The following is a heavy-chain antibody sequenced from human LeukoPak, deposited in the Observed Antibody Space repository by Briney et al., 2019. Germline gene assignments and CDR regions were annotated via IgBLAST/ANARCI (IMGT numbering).Heavy chain of an antibody. V-gene: IGHV3-48*01. J-gene: IGHJ4*02. CDR2: ISGRSSTI. Sequence: GGSLRLSCAASAFTFSDHSMNWVRQAPGKGLEWISYISGRSSTIYYADSVRGRFTISRDNAKHSMYLQMNSLRAEDTAVYYCARDRLTSGSYFFDYWGQGTLVTVSS. D-gene: IGHD1-26*01. CDR3: ARDRLTSGSYFFDY. CDR1: AFTFSDHS.